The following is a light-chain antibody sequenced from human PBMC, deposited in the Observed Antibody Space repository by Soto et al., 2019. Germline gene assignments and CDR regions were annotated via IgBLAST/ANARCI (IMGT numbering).Light chain of an antibody. CDR3: QQYHTFRS. Sequence: DVVMTQSPDSLAVSLGERATITCRSSQSVLYIPTNKNYVAWYQQKPGQPPKLLLYWASTRESGVPDRFSGSGSETDFTLTIGSLQAEDVAVYYCQQYHTFRSFGQGTKVDIK. CDR2: WAS. CDR1: QSVLYIPTNKNY. J-gene: IGKJ1*01. V-gene: IGKV4-1*01.